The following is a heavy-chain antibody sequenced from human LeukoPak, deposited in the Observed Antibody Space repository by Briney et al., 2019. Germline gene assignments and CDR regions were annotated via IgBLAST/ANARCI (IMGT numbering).Heavy chain of an antibody. CDR2: ISWNSGSL. CDR1: GFTFDDYA. J-gene: IGHJ4*02. Sequence: GGSLRLSCAASGFTFDDYAMHWVWQAPGKGLEWVSGISWNSGSLGYADSVKGRFTISRDNAKNSLYLQMNSLRAEDMALYYCAKSSFWSASLYYFDYWGQGTLVTVSS. V-gene: IGHV3-9*03. CDR3: AKSSFWSASLYYFDY. D-gene: IGHD3-3*01.